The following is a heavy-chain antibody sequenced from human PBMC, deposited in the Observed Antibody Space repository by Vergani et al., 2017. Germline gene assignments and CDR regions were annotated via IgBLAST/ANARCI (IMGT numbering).Heavy chain of an antibody. J-gene: IGHJ3*02. CDR3: VRERGTTVVTTHDAFDI. CDR1: GYTFSDYY. CDR2: ISSSGSTI. V-gene: IGHV3-11*04. D-gene: IGHD4-23*01. Sequence: QVQLVESGGGLVKPGGSLRLSCAASGYTFSDYYMSWIRQAPGKGLEWVSYISSSGSTIYYADSVKGRFTISRDNAKNSLYLQMNSLRAEDTAVYYCVRERGTTVVTTHDAFDIWGQGTMVTVSS.